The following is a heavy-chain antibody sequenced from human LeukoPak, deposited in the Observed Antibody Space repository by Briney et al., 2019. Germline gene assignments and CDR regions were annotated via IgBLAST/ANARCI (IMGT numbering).Heavy chain of an antibody. CDR3: ARHGGRYNWSPSD. Sequence: SETLSLTCTVSGDSINSYYWSWIRQPPGKGLEWIAYIHYSGHTNSNPSLESRVTISVDTSQSQFSLKLSSVTAADTAVYYCARHGGRYNWSPSDWGQGTLVTVSS. J-gene: IGHJ4*02. D-gene: IGHD1-20*01. CDR2: IHYSGHT. V-gene: IGHV4-59*08. CDR1: GDSINSYY.